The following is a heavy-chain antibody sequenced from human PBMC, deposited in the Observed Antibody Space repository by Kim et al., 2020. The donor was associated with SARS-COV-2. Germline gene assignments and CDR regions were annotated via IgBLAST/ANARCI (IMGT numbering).Heavy chain of an antibody. CDR1: GFTFSSYA. V-gene: IGHV3-30*04. CDR2: ISYDGSNK. J-gene: IGHJ6*02. CDR3: ARDRKGSLEWLFRAPHYYGMDF. D-gene: IGHD3-3*01. Sequence: GGSLRLSCAASGFTFSSYAMHWVRQAPGKGLEWVAVISYDGSNKYYVDSVKGRFTIPRDNSKNTLYLQLNSLRAEDTAVYYCARDRKGSLEWLFRAPHYYGMDFWGQGTTVTVSS.